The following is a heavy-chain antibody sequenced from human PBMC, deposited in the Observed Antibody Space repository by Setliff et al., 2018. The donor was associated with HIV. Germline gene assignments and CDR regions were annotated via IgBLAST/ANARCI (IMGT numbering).Heavy chain of an antibody. CDR1: GASIRGHY. J-gene: IGHJ3*02. CDR2: IYYSGNT. V-gene: IGHV4-59*08. Sequence: KPSETLSLTCSVSGASIRGHYWGWIRQSPGKGLEWIGNIYYSGNTNYNPSFKSRVTISVDTSKNQFSLRVSSVTAADTAVYYCARSLVPSGYYYGRHAFDIWGQGTKVTVSS. D-gene: IGHD3-22*01. CDR3: ARSLVPSGYYYGRHAFDI.